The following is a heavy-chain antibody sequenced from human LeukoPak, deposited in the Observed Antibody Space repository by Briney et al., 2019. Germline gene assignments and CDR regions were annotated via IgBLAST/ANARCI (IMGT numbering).Heavy chain of an antibody. D-gene: IGHD3-16*01. CDR1: GFTFSIYS. V-gene: IGHV3-48*01. CDR2: VGSSSGAL. Sequence: PGGSLRLSCAASGFTFSIYSMNWVRQAPGKGLQWVSYVGSSSGALYYADSVKGRFTISRDNAKNSLYLQMNSLRAEDTAVYYCARDANDYASPPDYWGQGTLVTVSS. J-gene: IGHJ4*02. CDR3: ARDANDYASPPDY.